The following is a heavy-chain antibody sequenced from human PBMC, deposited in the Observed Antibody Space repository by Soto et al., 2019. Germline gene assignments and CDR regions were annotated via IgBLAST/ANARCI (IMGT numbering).Heavy chain of an antibody. J-gene: IGHJ4*02. CDR1: GGSISSYY. Sequence: PSETLSLTCTVSGGSISSYYWSWIRQSPGKGLEWIGFIYYSGSTNYNPSLKSRVTISLDTSKNQFSLKLSSVTAADTAVYYCARGGDSALYFFDFWGQGTLVTVSS. V-gene: IGHV4-59*01. CDR3: ARGGDSALYFFDF. D-gene: IGHD2-21*01. CDR2: IYYSGST.